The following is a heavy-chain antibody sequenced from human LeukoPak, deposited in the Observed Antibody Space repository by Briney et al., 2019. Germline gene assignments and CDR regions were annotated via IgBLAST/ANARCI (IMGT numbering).Heavy chain of an antibody. D-gene: IGHD3-22*01. V-gene: IGHV4-4*07. CDR3: ARLKYYYDSSGYRAEYFQH. J-gene: IGHJ1*01. Sequence: SETLSLTCTVSGGSISSYYWSWIRQPAGKGLEWIGRIYTSGSTNYNPSLKSRVTISVYTSKNQFSLKLSSVTAADTAVYYCARLKYYYDSSGYRAEYFQHWGQGTLVTVSS. CDR2: IYTSGST. CDR1: GGSISSYY.